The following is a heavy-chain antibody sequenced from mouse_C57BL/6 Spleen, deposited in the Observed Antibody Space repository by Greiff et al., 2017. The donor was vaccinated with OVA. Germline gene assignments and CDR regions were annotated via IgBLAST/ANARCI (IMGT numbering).Heavy chain of an antibody. CDR3: ARDDYGSLSAMDY. Sequence: EVQGVESGGGLVKPGGSLKLSCAASGFTFTNYAMSWVRQTPEKRLEWVAAISDGGGYTYYPDNVKGRSTISRDNAKNTLYLQRSHLKPEDTAMYYCARDDYGSLSAMDYWGQGTSVTVSS. CDR1: GFTFTNYA. V-gene: IGHV5-4*01. D-gene: IGHD1-1*01. CDR2: ISDGGGYT. J-gene: IGHJ4*01.